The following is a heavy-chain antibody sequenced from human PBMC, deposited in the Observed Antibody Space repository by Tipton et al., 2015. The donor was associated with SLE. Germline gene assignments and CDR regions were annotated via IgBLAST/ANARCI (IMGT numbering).Heavy chain of an antibody. V-gene: IGHV6-1*01. Sequence: TLSLTCAISGDSVSSQHAAWNWIRQSPSRGLEWLGRTYYKSRLYTEYADSVRSRMSINPDTSKNQVSLQVNSVTPEDTAVYYCARGWEGRKYALDVWGRGTMVTVSS. CDR3: ARGWEGRKYALDV. CDR1: GDSVSSQHAA. D-gene: IGHD1-26*01. J-gene: IGHJ3*01. CDR2: TYYKSRLYT.